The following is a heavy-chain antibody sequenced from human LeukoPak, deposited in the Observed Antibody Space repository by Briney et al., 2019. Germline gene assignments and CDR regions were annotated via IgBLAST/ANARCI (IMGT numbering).Heavy chain of an antibody. CDR2: IKNKTDGGTT. CDR3: TTVYVDTAMVREY. Sequence: GGSLRLSCAASGFTFSNAWMSWVRQAPGKGLKWFGRIKNKTDGGTTDYVAPVKGRFTISRDDSKNTLYLQMNSLKTEDTAVYCCTTVYVDTAMVREYWGEGTLVTVSS. CDR1: GFTFSNAW. D-gene: IGHD5-18*01. V-gene: IGHV3-15*01. J-gene: IGHJ4*02.